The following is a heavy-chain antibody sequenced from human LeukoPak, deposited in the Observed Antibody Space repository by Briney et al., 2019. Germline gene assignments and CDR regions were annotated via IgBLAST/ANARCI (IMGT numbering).Heavy chain of an antibody. V-gene: IGHV1-46*01. D-gene: IGHD6-6*01. J-gene: IGHJ6*03. CDR1: GYTFTSYY. Sequence: GASVKVSCKASGYTFTSYYMHWVRQAPGQGLEWMGIINPSGGSTSYAQKFQGRVTMTRDMSTSTVYMELSSLRSEDTAVYYCARDIHHTPSRSFLVPRYYMDVWGKGTTVTVSS. CDR2: INPSGGST. CDR3: ARDIHHTPSRSFLVPRYYMDV.